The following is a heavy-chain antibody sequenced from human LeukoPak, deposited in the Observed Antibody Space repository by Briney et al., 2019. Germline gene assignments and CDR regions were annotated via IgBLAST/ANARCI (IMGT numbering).Heavy chain of an antibody. CDR3: AREIFDDGDYDVEIGYFDY. D-gene: IGHD4-17*01. V-gene: IGHV1-69*04. CDR2: IIPILGIA. Sequence: GASVKVSCKASGGTLSSYAISWVRQAPGQGLEWMGRIIPILGIANYAQKFQGRVTITADKSTSTAYMELSSLRSEDTAVYYCAREIFDDGDYDVEIGYFDYWGQGTLVTVSS. J-gene: IGHJ4*02. CDR1: GGTLSSYA.